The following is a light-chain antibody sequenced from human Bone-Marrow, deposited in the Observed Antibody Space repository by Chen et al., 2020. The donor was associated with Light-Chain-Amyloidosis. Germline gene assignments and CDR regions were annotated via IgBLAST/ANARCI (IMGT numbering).Light chain of an antibody. CDR1: QDISNF. J-gene: IGKJ3*01. V-gene: IGKV1-33*01. Sequence: DLQIPQPPSSLSPSVGDRVTITCQASQDISNFLNWYQQKPGKAPKLLIYDASNLETGVPSRFSGSGSGTDFAFTISSLQPEDIATYYCQQYDNPITFGPGTKVDIK. CDR3: QQYDNPIT. CDR2: DAS.